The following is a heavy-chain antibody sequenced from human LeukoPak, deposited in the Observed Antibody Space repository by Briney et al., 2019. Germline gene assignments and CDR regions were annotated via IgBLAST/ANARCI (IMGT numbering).Heavy chain of an antibody. Sequence: GGSLRLSCAASGFTFSSYAMHWVRQAPGKGLEWVAVISYDGSNKYYADSVKGRFTISRDNSKNTLYLQMNSLRAEDTAVYYCARAHMGIDDYWGQGTLVTVSS. CDR2: ISYDGSNK. D-gene: IGHD7-27*01. CDR3: ARAHMGIDDY. J-gene: IGHJ4*02. V-gene: IGHV3-30-3*01. CDR1: GFTFSSYA.